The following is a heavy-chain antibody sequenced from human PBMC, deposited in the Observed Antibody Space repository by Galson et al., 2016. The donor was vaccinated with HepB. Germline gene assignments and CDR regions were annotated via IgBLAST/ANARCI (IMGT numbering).Heavy chain of an antibody. J-gene: IGHJ4*02. CDR3: ASSPSAGY. Sequence: SLRLSCAASGFTFEDYGMHWVRQAPGKGLEWVSFISWNSDNMANADSVKGRFTISRDNAKNSLYLQMNSLRVEDTALYYCASSPSAGYWGQGKLVNVSS. V-gene: IGHV3-9*01. CDR2: ISWNSDNM. CDR1: GFTFEDYG.